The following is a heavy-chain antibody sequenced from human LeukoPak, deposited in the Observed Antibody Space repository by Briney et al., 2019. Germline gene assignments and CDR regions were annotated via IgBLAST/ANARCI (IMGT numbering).Heavy chain of an antibody. Sequence: SQTLSLTCAISGAGVSSQSATWNWIRQSPSRGLEWLGRTYYRSKWYNDYAVSVKSRITINPDTSKNQFSLQLNSVTPEDTAVYYCARVGHPWGIEDAFDIWGQGTMVTVSS. CDR1: GAGVSSQSAT. J-gene: IGHJ3*02. D-gene: IGHD3-16*01. CDR3: ARVGHPWGIEDAFDI. V-gene: IGHV6-1*01. CDR2: TYYRSKWYN.